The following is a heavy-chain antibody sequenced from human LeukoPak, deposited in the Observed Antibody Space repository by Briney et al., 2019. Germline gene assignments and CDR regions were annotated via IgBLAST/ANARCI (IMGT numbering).Heavy chain of an antibody. J-gene: IGHJ3*02. CDR1: GYTFTGYY. D-gene: IGHD3-22*01. CDR2: INPNSGGT. CDR3: ATLTYYYDSSGITGEGAFDI. Sequence: ASVKVSCKASGYTFTGYYMHWVRQAPGQGLEWMGRINPNSGGTNYAQKFQGRVTMTRDTSISTAYMELSRLRSDDTAVYYCATLTYYYDSSGITGEGAFDIWGQGTMVTVSS. V-gene: IGHV1-2*06.